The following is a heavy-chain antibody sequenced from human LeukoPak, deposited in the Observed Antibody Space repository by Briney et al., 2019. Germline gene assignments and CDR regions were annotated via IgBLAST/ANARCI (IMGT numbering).Heavy chain of an antibody. CDR2: ISSSSSTI. CDR3: ARISTSELLWFGESQNYDY. Sequence: GGSLRLSCAASGFTFSSYSMNWVRQAPGKGLEWVSYISSSSSTIYYADSVKGRFTISRDNAKNSLYLQMNSLRAEDTAVYYCARISTSELLWFGESQNYDYWGQGTLVTVSS. CDR1: GFTFSSYS. V-gene: IGHV3-48*04. D-gene: IGHD3-10*01. J-gene: IGHJ4*02.